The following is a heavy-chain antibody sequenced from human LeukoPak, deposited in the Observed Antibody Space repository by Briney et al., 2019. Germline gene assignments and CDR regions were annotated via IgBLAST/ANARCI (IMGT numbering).Heavy chain of an antibody. CDR1: GFPVSSNY. V-gene: IGHV3-53*01. Sequence: PGGSLRLSCAASGFPVSSNYMSWVRQAPGKGLEWVSVVYSGGGTYYADSVKGRFTISRDNSKNTLYLQMNSLRAEDTAVYYCAREIGSPFKTGYLYYYYYMDVWGKGTTATVSS. CDR2: VYSGGGT. D-gene: IGHD3-9*01. CDR3: AREIGSPFKTGYLYYYYYMDV. J-gene: IGHJ6*03.